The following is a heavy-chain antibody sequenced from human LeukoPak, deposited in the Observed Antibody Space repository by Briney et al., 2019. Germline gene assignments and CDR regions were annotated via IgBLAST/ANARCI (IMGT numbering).Heavy chain of an antibody. Sequence: PSQTLSLTCTVSGGSISSSSYYSGWIRQPPRKGLEWVGSIYYSGSTYYNPSLKSRVTISVDTSKNQFSLKLSSVTAADTAVYYCARRTYIYGDYAPGSVYWGQGTLVTVSS. J-gene: IGHJ4*02. CDR2: IYYSGST. V-gene: IGHV4-39*01. CDR1: GGSISSSSYY. CDR3: ARRTYIYGDYAPGSVY. D-gene: IGHD4-17*01.